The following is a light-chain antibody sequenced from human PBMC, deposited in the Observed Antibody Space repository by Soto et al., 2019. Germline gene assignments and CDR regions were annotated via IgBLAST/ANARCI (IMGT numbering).Light chain of an antibody. CDR1: SSDVGGYNY. CDR3: SSYTSSSTGVV. CDR2: GVS. Sequence: QSALTQPASVSGSPGQSITISCTGTSSDVGGYNYVSWYQQHPGKAPKLMIYGVSNRPSGVSNRFSRSKSGNTASLTISGHQVEDEADYYCSSYTSSSTGVVFGGGTKLTVL. V-gene: IGLV2-14*01. J-gene: IGLJ2*01.